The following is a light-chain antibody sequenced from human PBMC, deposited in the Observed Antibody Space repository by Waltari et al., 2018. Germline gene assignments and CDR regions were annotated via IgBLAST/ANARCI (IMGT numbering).Light chain of an antibody. V-gene: IGLV2-11*01. Sequence: QYALTQPRSVSGSPGPSVTLSCTGPTSDVGGYNYVHWYQQHPGKAPKLMIYDVSKRPSGVPDRFSGSKSGNTASLTISGLQAEDEADYYCCSYAGSYTWVFGGGTKLTVL. J-gene: IGLJ3*02. CDR3: CSYAGSYTWV. CDR2: DVS. CDR1: TSDVGGYNY.